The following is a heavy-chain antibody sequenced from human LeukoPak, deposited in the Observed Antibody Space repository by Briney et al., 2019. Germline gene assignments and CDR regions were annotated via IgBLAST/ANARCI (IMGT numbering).Heavy chain of an antibody. J-gene: IGHJ4*02. CDR2: ISCNGVAT. CDR3: ARDPGPYYLYY. V-gene: IGHV3-64*04. CDR1: GFTFSSYA. Sequence: PAGSLRLSCSASGFTFSSYAMHWVRQAPGKGLECVSVISCNGVATYYADTVKGRFTISRDNSKNTLYMQMNSLRPEDTAVYYCARDPGPYYLYYWGQGTLVTVSS.